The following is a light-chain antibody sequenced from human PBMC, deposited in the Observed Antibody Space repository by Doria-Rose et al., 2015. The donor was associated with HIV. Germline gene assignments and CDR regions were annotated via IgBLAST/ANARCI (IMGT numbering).Light chain of an antibody. CDR3: HQYGTSWT. V-gene: IGKV3-20*01. CDR2: DGS. J-gene: IGKJ1*01. CDR1: QSFSSTY. Sequence: TQSPGTLSLSPGERATLSCRASQSFSSTYLAWYQQIPGQAPSRLIYDGSTRATGIPDRFSACGSGTDFTLTINRLKPEDFALYYCHQYGTSWTFGQGTKVEI.